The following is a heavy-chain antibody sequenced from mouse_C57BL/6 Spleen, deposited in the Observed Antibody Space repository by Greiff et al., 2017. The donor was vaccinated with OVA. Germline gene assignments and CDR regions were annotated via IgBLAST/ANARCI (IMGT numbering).Heavy chain of an antibody. CDR3: ARSSSYYFDY. V-gene: IGHV5-17*01. D-gene: IGHD1-1*01. Sequence: ELKLVESGGGLVKPGGSLKLSCAASGFTFSDYGMHWVRQAPEKGLEWVAYISSGSSTIYYADTVKGRFTISRDNAKNTLFLQMTSLRSEDTAMYYCARSSSYYFDYWGQGTTLTVSS. J-gene: IGHJ2*01. CDR2: ISSGSSTI. CDR1: GFTFSDYG.